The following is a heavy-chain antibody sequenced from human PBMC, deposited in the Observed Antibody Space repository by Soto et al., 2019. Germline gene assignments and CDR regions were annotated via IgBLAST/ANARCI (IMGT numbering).Heavy chain of an antibody. D-gene: IGHD3-10*01. CDR1: GFTFSAYG. J-gene: IGHJ4*02. CDR2: ISVSGTST. CDR3: AKDWTRGSGGYPDYFDY. Sequence: EVQLLESGGGLVQPGGSLRLSCAGSGFTFSAYGMSWVRQAPGKGLEWVSGISVSGTSTYYADSVKGRFTISRDNSKNTLYLQMKRLRAEDTALYYWAKDWTRGSGGYPDYFDYWGQGTLVTVSS. V-gene: IGHV3-23*01.